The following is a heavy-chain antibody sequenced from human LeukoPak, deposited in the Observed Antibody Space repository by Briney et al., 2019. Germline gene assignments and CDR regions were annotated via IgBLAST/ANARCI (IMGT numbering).Heavy chain of an antibody. CDR2: IYYSGST. CDR3: ARAHSSGWYYFDY. CDR1: GGSISSSSYY. V-gene: IGHV4-39*01. Sequence: SETLSLTCTVSGGSISSSSYYWGWIRQPPGKGLEWIGSIYYSGSTYYNPSLKSRVTISVDTSKNQFSLKLSSVTAADTAVYYCARAHSSGWYYFDYWGQGTLVTVSS. D-gene: IGHD6-19*01. J-gene: IGHJ4*02.